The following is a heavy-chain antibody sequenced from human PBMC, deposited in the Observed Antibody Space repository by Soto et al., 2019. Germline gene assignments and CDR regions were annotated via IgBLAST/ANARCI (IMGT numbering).Heavy chain of an antibody. CDR3: ARSSGTYPPSRYYYGLDV. CDR2: ISAHNGDT. J-gene: IGHJ6*02. Sequence: QVQLVQSGPEVKKPGASVKVSCKASGYTFTSYGFSWVRQAPGQGLAWMGWISAHNGDTIYAQKFQDRITMTTDTSTNTAYLEVRSLKSGDTAVFYCARSSGTYPPSRYYYGLDVWGQGTTVTVSS. V-gene: IGHV1-18*01. CDR1: GYTFTSYG. D-gene: IGHD1-26*01.